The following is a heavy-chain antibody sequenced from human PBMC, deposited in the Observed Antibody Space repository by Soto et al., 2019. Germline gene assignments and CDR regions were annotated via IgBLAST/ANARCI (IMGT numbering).Heavy chain of an antibody. J-gene: IGHJ4*02. CDR1: GFIFEDFA. D-gene: IGHD3-22*01. CDR3: AKDVESYYYDTSAYLYDY. V-gene: IGHV3-9*01. CDR2: ISWNSATL. Sequence: EVQLVESGGGLVQPGGSVRLSCVGSGFIFEDFAMNWVRQVPGKGLEWVSGISWNSATLAYADSVKGRFIVSRDNAKNILYLQMNSLRAEDAALYYCAKDVESYYYDTSAYLYDYWGQGTLVTVSS.